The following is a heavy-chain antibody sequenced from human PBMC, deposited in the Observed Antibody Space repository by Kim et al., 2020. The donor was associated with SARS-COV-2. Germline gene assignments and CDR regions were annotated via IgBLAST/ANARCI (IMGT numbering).Heavy chain of an antibody. Sequence: KGRFTISRDNSKNTLYLQMNSLRAEDTAVYYCAKVRTGQLLWFSYYYGMDVWGQGTTVTVSS. V-gene: IGHV3-33*06. D-gene: IGHD2-2*01. CDR3: AKVRTGQLLWFSYYYGMDV. J-gene: IGHJ6*02.